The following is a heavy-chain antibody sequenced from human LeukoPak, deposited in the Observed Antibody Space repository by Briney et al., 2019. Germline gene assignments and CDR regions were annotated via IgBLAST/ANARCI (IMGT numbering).Heavy chain of an antibody. CDR1: GFTFSSYS. Sequence: GGSLRLSCAASGFTFSSYSVNWVRQAPGKGLEWVSYISSSSSTIYYADSVKGRFTISRDNAKNSLYLQMNSLRAEDTAVYYCARVGARPFFGSYYYGMDVWGQGTTVTVSS. V-gene: IGHV3-48*01. D-gene: IGHD6-6*01. CDR2: ISSSSSTI. CDR3: ARVGARPFFGSYYYGMDV. J-gene: IGHJ6*02.